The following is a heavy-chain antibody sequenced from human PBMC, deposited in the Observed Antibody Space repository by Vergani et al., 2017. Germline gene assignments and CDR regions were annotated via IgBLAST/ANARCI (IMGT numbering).Heavy chain of an antibody. J-gene: IGHJ4*02. D-gene: IGHD4-17*01. Sequence: EVQLVESGGGLIQPGGSLRLSCAASGFTVSSNYMSWVRQAPGKGLEWVSYISSSSSTIYYADSVKGRFTISRDNAKNSLYLQMNSLRDEDTAVYYCARDQSGHSTVIGYWGQGTLVTVSS. V-gene: IGHV3-48*02. CDR3: ARDQSGHSTVIGY. CDR2: ISSSSSTI. CDR1: GFTVSSNY.